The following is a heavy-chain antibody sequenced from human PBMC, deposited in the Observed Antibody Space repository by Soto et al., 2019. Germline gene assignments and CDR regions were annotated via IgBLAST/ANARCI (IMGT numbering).Heavy chain of an antibody. Sequence: ASVKVSCKASGYTFTSYYMHWVRQAPGQGLEWMGIINPSGGSTSYAQKFQGRVTMTRNTSISTAYMELSSLRSEDTAVYYCAKSRLHRGRAAGQLYYMDVWGKGTTVTVSS. J-gene: IGHJ6*03. CDR3: AKSRLHRGRAAGQLYYMDV. CDR2: INPSGGST. CDR1: GYTFTSYY. D-gene: IGHD4-4*01. V-gene: IGHV1-46*01.